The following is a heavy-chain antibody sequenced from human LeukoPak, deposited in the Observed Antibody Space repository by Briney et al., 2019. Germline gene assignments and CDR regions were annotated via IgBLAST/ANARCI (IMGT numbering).Heavy chain of an antibody. CDR2: ISSSSSYI. J-gene: IGHJ6*03. CDR1: GFNFSSYS. D-gene: IGHD2-2*01. CDR3: ARDKEPYCSSTSCYYYYYMDV. Sequence: GGSLRLSCAASGFNFSSYSMNWVRQAPGKGLEWVSSISSSSSYIYYADSVKGRFTISRDNAKNSLYLQMNSLRAEDTAVYYCARDKEPYCSSTSCYYYYYMDVWGKGTTVTVSS. V-gene: IGHV3-21*01.